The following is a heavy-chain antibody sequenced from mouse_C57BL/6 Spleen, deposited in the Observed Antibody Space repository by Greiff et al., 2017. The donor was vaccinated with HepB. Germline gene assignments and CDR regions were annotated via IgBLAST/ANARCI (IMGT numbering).Heavy chain of an antibody. Sequence: VQLVESGAELVRPGASVTLSCKASGYTFTDYEMHWVKQTPVHGLEWIGAIDPETGGTAYNQKFKGKAILTADKSSSTAYMELRSLTSEDSAVYYCRGYYAMDYWGQGTSVTVSS. CDR3: RGYYAMDY. V-gene: IGHV1-15*01. CDR1: GYTFTDYE. J-gene: IGHJ4*01. CDR2: IDPETGGT.